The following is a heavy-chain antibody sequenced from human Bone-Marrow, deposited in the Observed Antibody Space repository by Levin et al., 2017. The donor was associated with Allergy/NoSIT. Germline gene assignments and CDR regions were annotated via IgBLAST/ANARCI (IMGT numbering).Heavy chain of an antibody. CDR2: INNDGTTT. J-gene: IGHJ4*02. CDR1: GFIFSKNW. V-gene: IGHV3-74*01. D-gene: IGHD3-10*01. Sequence: QAGGSLRLSCTASGFIFSKNWMHWVRQVPGRGPVSVSHINNDGTTTRYADFVKGRFTVSRDNAKNTMYLQMNALRADDTAVYYCTSDDLGSLDYWGQGTLVIVSS. CDR3: TSDDLGSLDY.